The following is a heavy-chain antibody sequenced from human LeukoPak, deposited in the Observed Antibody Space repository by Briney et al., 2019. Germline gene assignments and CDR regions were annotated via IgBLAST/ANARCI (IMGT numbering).Heavy chain of an antibody. J-gene: IGHJ6*02. D-gene: IGHD4-17*01. Sequence: ASVMVSCKASGYTFTGYYIHWVRQAPGQGLEWMGWINPGSGDTHYAQKFQGRVAMTRGTSISTVYMDLSGLRSDDTAVYYCAGPTYGDHPLGSTGMDLWGQGITVIVSS. CDR1: GYTFTGYY. V-gene: IGHV1-2*02. CDR3: AGPTYGDHPLGSTGMDL. CDR2: INPGSGDT.